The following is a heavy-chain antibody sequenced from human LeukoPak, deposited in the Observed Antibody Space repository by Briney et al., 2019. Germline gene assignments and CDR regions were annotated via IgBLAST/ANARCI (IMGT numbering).Heavy chain of an antibody. CDR1: GYTFTGYY. J-gene: IGHJ6*03. D-gene: IGHD4-17*01. V-gene: IGHV1-2*02. CDR2: INPNSGGT. Sequence: ASVKVSCKASGYTFTGYYMHWVRQAPGQGLEWMGWINPNSGGTNYAQKFQGRVTMTRDTSISTAYMELSRLRSDDTAVYYCATTTYGDYVGYYYYMDVWGKGTTVTVSS. CDR3: ATTTYGDYVGYYYYMDV.